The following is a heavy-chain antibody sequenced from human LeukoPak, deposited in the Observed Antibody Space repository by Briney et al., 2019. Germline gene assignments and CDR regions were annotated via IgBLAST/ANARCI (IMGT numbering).Heavy chain of an antibody. CDR1: GGSFSGYY. V-gene: IGHV4-34*01. CDR2: INHSGST. J-gene: IGHJ4*02. D-gene: IGHD6-19*01. Sequence: SETLSLTCAVYGGSFSGYYWSWIRQPPGKGLDWIGEINHSGSTNYNPSLKSRVTISVDTSKNQFSLKLSSVTAADTAVYYCARERRPRYSSGWYFGYWGQGTLVTVSS. CDR3: ARERRPRYSSGWYFGY.